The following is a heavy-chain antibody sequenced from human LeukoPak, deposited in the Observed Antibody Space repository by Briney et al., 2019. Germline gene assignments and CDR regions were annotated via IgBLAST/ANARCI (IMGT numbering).Heavy chain of an antibody. CDR3: ASMVRGVPTGWFDP. CDR2: IKQDGSEK. V-gene: IGHV3-7*01. D-gene: IGHD3-10*01. J-gene: IGHJ5*02. CDR1: GFTFSSYE. Sequence: GGSLSLSCAASGFTFSSYEMNWVRQAPGKGLEWVANIKQDGSEKYYVDSVKGRFTISGDNAKNSLYLQMNSLRAEDTAVYYCASMVRGVPTGWFDPWGQGTLVTVSS.